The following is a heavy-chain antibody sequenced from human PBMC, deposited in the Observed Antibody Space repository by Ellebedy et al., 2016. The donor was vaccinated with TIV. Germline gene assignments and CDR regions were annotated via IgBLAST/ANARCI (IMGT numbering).Heavy chain of an antibody. V-gene: IGHV3-49*03. J-gene: IGHJ4*02. Sequence: PGGSLRLSCTASGFTFGDYVMSWFRQASGKGPEWVGFITSQAYGGTAEYADSMRGRFTMSRDDSKSIVYLQMNSLETEDTAVYHWSRALGVVVGSWYFDFWGQGTLVTVSS. D-gene: IGHD3-22*01. CDR3: SRALGVVVGSWYFDF. CDR1: GFTFGDYV. CDR2: ITSQAYGGTA.